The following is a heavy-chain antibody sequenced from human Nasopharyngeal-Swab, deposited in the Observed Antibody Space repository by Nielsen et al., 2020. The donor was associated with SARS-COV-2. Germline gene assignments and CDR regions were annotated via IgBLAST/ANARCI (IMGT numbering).Heavy chain of an antibody. CDR1: GYTFTGYY. CDR3: ARERATYSSSWYTPKSLYYYGMDV. Sequence: ASVKVSCKASGYTFTGYYMHWVRQAPGQELDWMGWINPKSGGTNYAQKFQGRVTLTRDTSISTAYMELSRLRSDDTAVYYCARERATYSSSWYTPKSLYYYGMDVWGQGTMVTVSS. CDR2: INPKSGGT. D-gene: IGHD6-13*01. V-gene: IGHV1-2*02. J-gene: IGHJ6*02.